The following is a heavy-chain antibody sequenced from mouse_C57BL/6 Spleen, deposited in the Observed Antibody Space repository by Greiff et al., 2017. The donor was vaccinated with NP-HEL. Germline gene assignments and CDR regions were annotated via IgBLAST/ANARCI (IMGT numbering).Heavy chain of an antibody. CDR2: ISGGGGNT. D-gene: IGHD1-1*01. J-gene: IGHJ3*01. CDR1: GFTFSSYT. Sequence: EVKLMESGGGLVKPGGSLKLSCAASGFTFSSYTMSWVRQTPEKRLEWVATISGGGGNTYYPDSVKGRFTISRDNAKNTLYLQMSSLRSEDTALYYCARGYYYGSSYDYWGQGTLVTVSA. V-gene: IGHV5-9*01. CDR3: ARGYYYGSSYDY.